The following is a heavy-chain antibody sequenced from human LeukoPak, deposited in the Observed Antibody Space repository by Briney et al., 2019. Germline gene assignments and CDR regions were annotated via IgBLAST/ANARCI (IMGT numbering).Heavy chain of an antibody. Sequence: GGSLRLSCAASGFTFSSYAMSWVRQAPGKGLEWVSAISGSGGSTFYADSVKGRFTISRDNSKNTLYLQMNSLRAEDTAVYYCAKRSYGSGSYYNNPPYYFDYWGQGTLVTVSS. CDR2: ISGSGGST. CDR3: AKRSYGSGSYYNNPPYYFDY. D-gene: IGHD3-10*01. V-gene: IGHV3-23*01. J-gene: IGHJ4*02. CDR1: GFTFSSYA.